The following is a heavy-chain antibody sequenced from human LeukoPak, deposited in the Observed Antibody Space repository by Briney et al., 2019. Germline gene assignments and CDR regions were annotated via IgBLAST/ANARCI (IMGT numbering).Heavy chain of an antibody. D-gene: IGHD3-10*01. Sequence: SETLSLTCAVYGGSFSGYYWSWIRQPPGKGLEWIGEINHSGSTNYSPSLKSRVTISVDTSKNQFSLKLSSVTAADTAVYYCARRRITMVRGGNWSDPWGQGTLVTVSS. CDR1: GGSFSGYY. J-gene: IGHJ5*02. CDR2: INHSGST. V-gene: IGHV4-34*01. CDR3: ARRRITMVRGGNWSDP.